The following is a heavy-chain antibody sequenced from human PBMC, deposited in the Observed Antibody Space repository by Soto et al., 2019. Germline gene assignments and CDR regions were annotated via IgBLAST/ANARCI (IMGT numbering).Heavy chain of an antibody. V-gene: IGHV3-30*03. CDR3: AXEAFVVVTAPDFDY. Sequence: QVQLVESGGGVVQPGRSLRLSCAASGFTFSSYGMHWVRQAPGKGLEWVAVISYDGSNKYYADSVKGRFTISRDNSKNTLXLQMNSLRAEDTAVYYCAXEAFVVVTAPDFDYXGQX. D-gene: IGHD2-21*02. J-gene: IGHJ4*02. CDR2: ISYDGSNK. CDR1: GFTFSSYG.